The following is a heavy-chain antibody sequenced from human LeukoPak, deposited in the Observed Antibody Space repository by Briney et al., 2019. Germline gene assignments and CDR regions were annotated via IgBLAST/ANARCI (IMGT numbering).Heavy chain of an antibody. CDR2: IWYDGSNK. Sequence: PGRSLRLSCAASGFTFGNYGMHWVRQAPGKGLEWVTLIWYDGSNKYYADSVKGRFTISRDNSKNTLFLQMDSLRAEDTAVYYCARRLTSYGSGLYYYGMDVWGQGTTVTVSS. CDR3: ARRLTSYGSGLYYYGMDV. V-gene: IGHV3-33*01. J-gene: IGHJ6*02. D-gene: IGHD3-10*01. CDR1: GFTFGNYG.